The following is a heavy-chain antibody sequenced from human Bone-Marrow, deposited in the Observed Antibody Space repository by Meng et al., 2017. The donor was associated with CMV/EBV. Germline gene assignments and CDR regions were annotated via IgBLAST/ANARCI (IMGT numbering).Heavy chain of an antibody. J-gene: IGHJ3*02. CDR3: AKDHEDIVVLPAAHRLGGDAFDI. D-gene: IGHD2-2*01. CDR2: IWYDGSNR. V-gene: IGHV3-33*06. Sequence: GGSLRLSGAASGFTFSSYGMHWVRQAPGKGLEWVAVIWYDGSNRYYADSVKGRFTISRDNSKSTLYMQMNSLRAEDTAVYYCAKDHEDIVVLPAAHRLGGDAFDIWGQGTMVTVSS. CDR1: GFTFSSYG.